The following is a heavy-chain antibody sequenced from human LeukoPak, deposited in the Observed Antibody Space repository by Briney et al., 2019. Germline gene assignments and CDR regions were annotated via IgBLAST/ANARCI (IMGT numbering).Heavy chain of an antibody. CDR2: IGTYSGST. CDR1: GGTFSSYA. V-gene: IGHV1-18*01. Sequence: ASVKVSCKASGGTFSSYAISWVRQAPGQGLEWMGWIGTYSGSTNYAQKVQGRVTMTTDTSTSTAYMELRSLRSDDTAVYYCARESLAGVKYYYGMDVWGQGTTVTVSS. CDR3: ARESLAGVKYYYGMDV. D-gene: IGHD2-8*01. J-gene: IGHJ6*02.